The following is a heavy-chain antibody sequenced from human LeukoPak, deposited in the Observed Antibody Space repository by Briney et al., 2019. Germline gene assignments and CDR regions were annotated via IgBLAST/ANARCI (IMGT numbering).Heavy chain of an antibody. J-gene: IGHJ4*02. V-gene: IGHV4-30-4*01. CDR3: ARVPYTYGSLPYYFDS. CDR1: GGSISSGDYY. Sequence: KASQTLSLTCTVSGGSISSGDYYWSWIRQPPKKGLEWIGYIYYSGSTYYSPSLKSRVAISVDTSNSQFSLNLSSVTAADTAVYYCARVPYTYGSLPYYFDSWGQGTLVTVSS. D-gene: IGHD5-18*01. CDR2: IYYSGST.